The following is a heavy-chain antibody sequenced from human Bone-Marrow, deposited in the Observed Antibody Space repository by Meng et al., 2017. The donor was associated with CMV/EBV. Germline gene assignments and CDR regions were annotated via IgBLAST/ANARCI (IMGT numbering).Heavy chain of an antibody. CDR2: INPNSGGT. CDR1: GYTFTGYY. V-gene: IGHV1-2*02. J-gene: IGHJ4*02. D-gene: IGHD6-19*01. Sequence: QVTLVQSGAEVKKPGASVKASCKASGYTFTGYYMHWVRQAPGQGLEWMGWINPNSGGTNYAQKFQGRVTMTRDTSISTAYMELSRLRSDDTAVYYCARDKVASSGWYDYWGQGTLVTVSS. CDR3: ARDKVASSGWYDY.